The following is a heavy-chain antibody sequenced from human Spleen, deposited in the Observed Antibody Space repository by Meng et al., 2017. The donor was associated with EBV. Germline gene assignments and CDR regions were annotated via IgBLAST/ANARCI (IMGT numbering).Heavy chain of an antibody. V-gene: IGHV4-61*01. J-gene: IGHJ4*02. CDR3: VREVRSGSYFNDY. CDR2: IYYSGDT. CDR1: GASVSSNTYY. Sequence: QVQLQWSGPGLVKASETLSLTCTVSGASVSSNTYYWSWIRQPPGKRLEWIGNIYYSGDTKYNPSLESRVTISLHTSKNQFSLRLTSVTAADTAVYYCVREVRSGSYFNDYWGQGTLVTVSS. D-gene: IGHD1-26*01.